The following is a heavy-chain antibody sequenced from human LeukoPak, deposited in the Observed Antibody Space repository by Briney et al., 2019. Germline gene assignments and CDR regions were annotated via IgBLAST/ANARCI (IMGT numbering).Heavy chain of an antibody. CDR3: ARGKITMVRGVKYYFDY. CDR1: GGTFSSYA. Sequence: ASVKVSCKASGGTFSSYAISWVRQAPGQGLEWMGGIIPIFGTANYAQKFQGRVTMTRNTSISTAYMELSSLRSEDTAVYYCARGKITMVRGVKYYFDYWGQGTLVTVSS. J-gene: IGHJ4*02. V-gene: IGHV1-69*05. CDR2: IIPIFGTA. D-gene: IGHD3-10*01.